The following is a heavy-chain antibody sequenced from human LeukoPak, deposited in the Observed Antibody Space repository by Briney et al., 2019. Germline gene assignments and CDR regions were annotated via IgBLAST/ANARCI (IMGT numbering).Heavy chain of an antibody. V-gene: IGHV3-23*01. J-gene: IGHJ4*02. CDR3: AKDIVVVVAAPHYFDY. Sequence: GGSLRLSCAASGFTFSSYAMSWVRQAPGKGLEWVSAISGSGGSTYYADSVKGRSTISRDNSKNTLYLQMNSLRAEDTAVYYCAKDIVVVVAAPHYFDYWGQGTLVTVSS. CDR2: ISGSGGST. CDR1: GFTFSSYA. D-gene: IGHD2-15*01.